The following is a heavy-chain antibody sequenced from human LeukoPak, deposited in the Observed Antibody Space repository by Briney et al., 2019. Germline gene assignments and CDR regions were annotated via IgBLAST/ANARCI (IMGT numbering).Heavy chain of an antibody. CDR3: AHSYSRGIDY. Sequence: SETLSLTCTVSGGSISSYYWSWIRQPPGKGLEWIGYIYYSGSTNYNPSLKSRVTISVDTSKNQFSLKLSSVTAADTAVYYCAHSYSRGIDYWGQGTLVTVSS. J-gene: IGHJ4*02. D-gene: IGHD6-19*01. CDR2: IYYSGST. CDR1: GGSISSYY. V-gene: IGHV4-59*01.